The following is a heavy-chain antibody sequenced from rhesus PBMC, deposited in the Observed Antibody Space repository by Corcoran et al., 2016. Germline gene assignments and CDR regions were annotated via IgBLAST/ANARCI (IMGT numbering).Heavy chain of an antibody. J-gene: IGHJ4*01. CDR3: ARDRAGTTFDY. Sequence: QVQLQESGPGLVKPSETLPLPCAVSGASISSNYWSWIRQPPGKGLGWIGYIYGGSGSTSYNPSLKSRVTISKDTSKNQFSLKLSSVTAADTAVYYCARDRAGTTFDYWGQGVLVTVSS. V-gene: IGHV4-147*01. CDR1: GASISSNY. D-gene: IGHD1-14*01. CDR2: IYGGSGST.